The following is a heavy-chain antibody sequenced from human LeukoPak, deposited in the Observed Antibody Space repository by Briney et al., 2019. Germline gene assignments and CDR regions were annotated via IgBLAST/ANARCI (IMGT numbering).Heavy chain of an antibody. Sequence: GGSLRLSCAASGFIFSSYGMHWVRQAPGKGLEWVAVISYDGSNKYYADSVKGRFTISRDTSKNTLYLQMNSLRAEDTAVYYCAAFDFDYWGQGTLVTVSS. CDR1: GFIFSSYG. CDR3: AAFDFDY. D-gene: IGHD2/OR15-2a*01. V-gene: IGHV3-30*03. CDR2: ISYDGSNK. J-gene: IGHJ4*02.